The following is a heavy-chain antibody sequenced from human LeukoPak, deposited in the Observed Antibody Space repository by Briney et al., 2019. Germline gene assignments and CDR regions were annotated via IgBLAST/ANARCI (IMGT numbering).Heavy chain of an antibody. V-gene: IGHV1-3*01. CDR2: INAGNGNT. CDR1: GYTFTSYA. D-gene: IGHD5-18*01. Sequence: ASVKVSCKASGYTFTSYAMHWVRQAPGQRLEWMGWINAGNGNTKYSQKFQGRVTITRDTSVSTAYMELSSLRSEDTAVYYCAREPAMGPYYYYGMDVWGKGTTVTVSS. J-gene: IGHJ6*04. CDR3: AREPAMGPYYYYGMDV.